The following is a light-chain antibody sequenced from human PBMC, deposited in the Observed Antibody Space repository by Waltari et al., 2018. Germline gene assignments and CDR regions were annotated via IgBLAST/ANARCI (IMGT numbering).Light chain of an antibody. Sequence: IVMTQSPDSLAVSLGARATINCKSSQSVLYRSNNKNYLAWYQQKPGQPPKLLIYWAATRESGVPDRFSGSGSGTDFTLTISSLQAEDVAVYYCQQYYSTPPYAFGQGTKLEIK. J-gene: IGKJ2*01. V-gene: IGKV4-1*01. CDR3: QQYYSTPPYA. CDR2: WAA. CDR1: QSVLYRSNNKNY.